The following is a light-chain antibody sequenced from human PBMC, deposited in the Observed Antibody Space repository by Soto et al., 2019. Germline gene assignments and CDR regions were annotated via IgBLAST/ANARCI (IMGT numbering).Light chain of an antibody. CDR1: QSLLHSNGYNY. Sequence: DIVMTQSPLSLPVTPGEPASISCRSSQSLLHSNGYNYLDWYLQKPGQSPQLLIYLGSHRASGVPDRFSGSGSCTDFTLKISRVEAEDFGVYYCMQALQTPLTFCGGTKVEIK. V-gene: IGKV2-28*01. CDR2: LGS. CDR3: MQALQTPLT. J-gene: IGKJ4*01.